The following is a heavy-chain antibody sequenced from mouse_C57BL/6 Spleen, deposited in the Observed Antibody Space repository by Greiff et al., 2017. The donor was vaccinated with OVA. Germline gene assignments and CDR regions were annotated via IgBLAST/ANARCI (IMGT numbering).Heavy chain of an antibody. CDR3: ARPRTTVVRYFDV. V-gene: IGHV5-17*01. CDR1: GFTFSDYG. Sequence: EVQRVESGGGLVKPGGSLKLSCAASGFTFSDYGMHWVRQAPEKGLEWVAYISSGSSTIYYADTVKGRFTISRDNAKNTLFLQMTSLRSEDTAMYYCARPRTTVVRYFDVWGTGTTVTVSS. CDR2: ISSGSSTI. D-gene: IGHD1-1*01. J-gene: IGHJ1*03.